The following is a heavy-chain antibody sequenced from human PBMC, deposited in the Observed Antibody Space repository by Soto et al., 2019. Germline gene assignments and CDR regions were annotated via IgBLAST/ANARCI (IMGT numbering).Heavy chain of an antibody. Sequence: QVQLVESGGGVVQPGRSLRLSCAASGFTFSSYGMHWVRQAPGKGLEWVAVISYDGSNKYYADSVKGRFTISRDNSKNMLYLQMNSLRAEDTAVYYCAKGFGDTAMDDYWGQGTLVTVSS. CDR2: ISYDGSNK. J-gene: IGHJ4*02. CDR1: GFTFSSYG. V-gene: IGHV3-30*18. D-gene: IGHD5-18*01. CDR3: AKGFGDTAMDDY.